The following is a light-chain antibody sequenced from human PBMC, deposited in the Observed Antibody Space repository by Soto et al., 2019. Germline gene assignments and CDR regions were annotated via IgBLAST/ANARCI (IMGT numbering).Light chain of an antibody. V-gene: IGKV3-20*01. CDR2: GAS. Sequence: EIVLTQSPGTLSLSPGERATLSCRASQSVRSNYLAWYQQKPGQAPRLLVYGASSRATGIPDTFSGSGSGTDFILTISRLEPEDFAVYYCHQYSTSPYTFGQGTKLEIK. J-gene: IGKJ2*01. CDR1: QSVRSNY. CDR3: HQYSTSPYT.